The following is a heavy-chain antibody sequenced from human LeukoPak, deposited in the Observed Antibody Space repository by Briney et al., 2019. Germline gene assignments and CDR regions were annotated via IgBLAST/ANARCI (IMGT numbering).Heavy chain of an antibody. Sequence: SETLSLTCTVSGGSISSYYWSWIRQPPGKGLEWIGYIYYSGSSNYNPSLKSRVTISVDTSKNQFSLKLSSVTAADTAVYYCAREFSDSSGYGGDYWGQGTLVTVSS. CDR3: AREFSDSSGYGGDY. J-gene: IGHJ4*02. V-gene: IGHV4-59*01. D-gene: IGHD3-22*01. CDR1: GGSISSYY. CDR2: IYYSGSS.